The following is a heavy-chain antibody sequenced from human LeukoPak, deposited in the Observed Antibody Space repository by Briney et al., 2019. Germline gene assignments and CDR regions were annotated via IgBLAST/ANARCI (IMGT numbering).Heavy chain of an antibody. Sequence: ASVKVSCKASGYTFTSYDINWVRQATGQGLEWMGWMNPNSGNTGYAQKFQGRVTMIRNTSISTAYMELSSLRSEDTAVYYCAREGEGNYYYYYYMDVWGKGTTVTVSS. V-gene: IGHV1-8*01. CDR1: GYTFTSYD. D-gene: IGHD3-10*01. J-gene: IGHJ6*03. CDR2: MNPNSGNT. CDR3: AREGEGNYYYYYYMDV.